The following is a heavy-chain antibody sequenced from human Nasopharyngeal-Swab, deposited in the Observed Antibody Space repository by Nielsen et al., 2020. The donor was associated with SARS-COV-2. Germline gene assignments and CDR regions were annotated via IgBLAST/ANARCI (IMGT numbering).Heavy chain of an antibody. J-gene: IGHJ4*02. CDR1: GFIIGDYF. CDR3: TRDIGGKYGY. CDR2: ISGSGGTT. Sequence: GESLKISCAASGFIIGDYFMDWVRQAPGKGLEWVSAISGSGGTTYYADSVKGRFTISRDNAKNTLYLQMNSLRGEDTAVYYCTRDIGGKYGYWGQGNLVTVSS. V-gene: IGHV3-23*01. D-gene: IGHD4-23*01.